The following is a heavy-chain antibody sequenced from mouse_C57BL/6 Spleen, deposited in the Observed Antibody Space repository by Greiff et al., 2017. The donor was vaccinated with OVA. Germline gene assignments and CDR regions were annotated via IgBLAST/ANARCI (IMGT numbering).Heavy chain of an antibody. J-gene: IGHJ2*01. CDR2: IYPGSGST. Sequence: QVQLQQPGAELVKPGASVKMSRKASGYTFTSYWITWVKQRPGQGPEWIGDIYPGSGSTNYNEKFKSKATLTVDTSSSTAYMQLSSLTSEDSAVYYCARRGLRRGNFDYWGQGTTLTVSS. V-gene: IGHV1-55*01. CDR3: ARRGLRRGNFDY. CDR1: GYTFTSYW. D-gene: IGHD2-4*01.